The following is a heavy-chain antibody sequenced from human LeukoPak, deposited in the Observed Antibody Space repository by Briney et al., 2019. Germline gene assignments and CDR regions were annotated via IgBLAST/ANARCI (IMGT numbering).Heavy chain of an antibody. J-gene: IGHJ4*02. CDR2: ISSSGSTI. V-gene: IGHV3-48*03. Sequence: GGSLRLSCAASGFTFSSYEMNRVRQAPGKGLEWVSYISSSGSTIYYADSVKGRFTISRDNAKNSLYLQMNSLRAEDTAVYYCSSLIVAWLDYWGQGTLVTVST. CDR3: SSLIVAWLDY. CDR1: GFTFSSYE. D-gene: IGHD2-21*01.